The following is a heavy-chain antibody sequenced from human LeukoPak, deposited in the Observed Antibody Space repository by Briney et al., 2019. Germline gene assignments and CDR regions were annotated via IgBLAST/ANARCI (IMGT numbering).Heavy chain of an antibody. CDR2: IYYSGST. CDR1: GASIGTSNNY. D-gene: IGHD6-19*01. CDR3: ARHGQWLVRLDY. Sequence: SETLSLTCTVSGASIGTSNNYWGWIRQPPGKGLEWIGGIYYSGSTYYDPSLKSRVTISMDTSRNQFSLRLNSVTAADTAVYYCARHGQWLVRLDYWGQGTLVTVSS. J-gene: IGHJ4*02. V-gene: IGHV4-39*01.